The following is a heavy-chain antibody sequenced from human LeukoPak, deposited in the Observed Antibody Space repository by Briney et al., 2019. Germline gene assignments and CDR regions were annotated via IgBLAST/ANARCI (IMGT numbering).Heavy chain of an antibody. Sequence: PGGSLRLSCAAAGFTFDDYAMHWVRQAPGKGLEWVSGISWNSGSIGYADSVKGRFTISRDNAKNSLYLQMNSLRAEDTALYYCAKASYSSGWYIQIWGQGTVVTVSS. CDR2: ISWNSGSI. V-gene: IGHV3-9*01. J-gene: IGHJ3*02. CDR3: AKASYSSGWYIQI. D-gene: IGHD6-19*01. CDR1: GFTFDDYA.